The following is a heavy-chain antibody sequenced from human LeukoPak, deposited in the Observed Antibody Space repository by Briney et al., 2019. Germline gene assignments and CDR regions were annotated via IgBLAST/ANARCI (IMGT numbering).Heavy chain of an antibody. CDR1: GVSVSSYY. CDR3: AGRRGFRGPFDY. CDR2: IYYSRST. J-gene: IGHJ4*02. Sequence: SESVSLTCTVSGVSVSSYYWSCTRQPPGKGLEWIGYIYYSRSTNYNPSLKSRFTMSVDTSKNQFSLKLSSVTAADTAVYYCAGRRGFRGPFDYWGQGPLVPVTS. V-gene: IGHV4-59*02.